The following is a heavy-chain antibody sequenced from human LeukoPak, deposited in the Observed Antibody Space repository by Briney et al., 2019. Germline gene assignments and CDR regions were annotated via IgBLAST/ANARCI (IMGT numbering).Heavy chain of an antibody. CDR2: ISYSGST. J-gene: IGHJ4*02. CDR1: GGSISSSSYN. Sequence: SETLSLTCIVSGGSISSSSYNWGWIRQSPGKGLEWIGTISYSGSTYYNPSLKSRVTTSIDTSKNQFSLELSSVTAADTAVYYCARGIGYCSMIGCYPVFDYWGLGTLVTVSS. V-gene: IGHV4-39*01. CDR3: ARGIGYCSMIGCYPVFDY. D-gene: IGHD2-2*01.